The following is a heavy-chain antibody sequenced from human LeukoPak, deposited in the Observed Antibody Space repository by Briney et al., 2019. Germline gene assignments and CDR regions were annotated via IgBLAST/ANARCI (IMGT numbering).Heavy chain of an antibody. CDR3: ARVLAAAGSVTDY. D-gene: IGHD6-13*01. V-gene: IGHV3-21*01. Sequence: GGSRRLSCAASGFTFSSYTMKWVRQAPGKGLQWVSSISSGSSYIYFADSMKGRFTISRDDAKNSLYLQMNSLRADDTAVYYCARVLAAAGSVTDYWGQGTLVTVSS. CDR2: ISSGSSYI. J-gene: IGHJ4*02. CDR1: GFTFSSYT.